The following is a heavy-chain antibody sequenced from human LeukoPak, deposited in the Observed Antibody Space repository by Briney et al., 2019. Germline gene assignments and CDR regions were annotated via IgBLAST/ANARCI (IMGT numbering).Heavy chain of an antibody. CDR2: INPNSGGT. CDR3: ARAWDYSSSSKLDY. CDR1: GYTFTGYY. D-gene: IGHD6-6*01. J-gene: IGHJ4*02. V-gene: IGHV1-2*02. Sequence: ASVKVSCKASGYTFTGYYMHWVRQAPGQGLEWMGWINPNSGGTNYAQKFQGRVTMTRDTSISTAYMELSRLRSDDAAVYYCARAWDYSSSSKLDYWGQGTLVTVSS.